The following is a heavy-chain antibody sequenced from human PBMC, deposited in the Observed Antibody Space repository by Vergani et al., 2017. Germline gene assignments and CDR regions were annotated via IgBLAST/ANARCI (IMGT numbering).Heavy chain of an antibody. CDR1: GFTVSSNY. J-gene: IGHJ6*02. Sequence: EVQLLESGGGLVQPGGSLRLSCAASGFTVSSNYMSWVRQAPGKGLEWVSVIYSGGSTYYADSVKGRFTISRDNSKNTLYLQMNSLRAEDTAVYYCARDMNMVRGDYYYGMDVWGQGTTVTVSS. D-gene: IGHD3-10*01. CDR3: ARDMNMVRGDYYYGMDV. CDR2: IYSGGST. V-gene: IGHV3-66*02.